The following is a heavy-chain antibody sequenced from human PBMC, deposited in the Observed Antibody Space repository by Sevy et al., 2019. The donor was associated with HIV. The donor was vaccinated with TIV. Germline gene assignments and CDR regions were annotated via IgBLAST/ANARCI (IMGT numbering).Heavy chain of an antibody. V-gene: IGHV3-23*01. CDR2: IKGSASTT. CDR1: GFTFRTYD. J-gene: IGHJ4*02. CDR3: AKEPFDY. Sequence: GGSLRLSCAASGFTFRTYDMTWVRQAAGKGLEWVASIKGSASTTYYADSVKGRFTIFRDNSNNTLYLQMSILRAEDTAVYYCAKEPFDYWGQGTLVTVSS.